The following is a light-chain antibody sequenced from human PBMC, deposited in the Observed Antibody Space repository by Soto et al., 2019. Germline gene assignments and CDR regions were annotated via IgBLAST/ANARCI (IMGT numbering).Light chain of an antibody. CDR1: QSVLSNKQNY. CDR3: QQYHSDPIT. Sequence: DFVLTQSPDSLVVSLGERATISCKSSQSVLSNKQNYLAWFQQKPGQPPKLLIYWASTRQSGVPDRFSGSGSATDFTLTISSLQAEDVAVYYCQQYHSDPITFGQGTRLE. J-gene: IGKJ5*01. CDR2: WAS. V-gene: IGKV4-1*01.